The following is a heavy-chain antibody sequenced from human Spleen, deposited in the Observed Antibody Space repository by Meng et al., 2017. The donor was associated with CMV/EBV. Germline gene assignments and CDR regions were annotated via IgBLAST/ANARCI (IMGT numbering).Heavy chain of an antibody. CDR2: IRYDGSNK. D-gene: IGHD3-3*01. V-gene: IGHV3-30*02. CDR3: AKRGIFGVYIMDV. CDR1: GFTFRSYG. J-gene: IGHJ6*02. Sequence: GGSLRLSCAASGFTFRSYGMHWVRQAPGKGLEWVAFIRYDGSNKYYADSVKGRFTISRDNSKNTLFLQMNSLRAEDTAVYYCAKRGIFGVYIMDVWGRGTTVTVSS.